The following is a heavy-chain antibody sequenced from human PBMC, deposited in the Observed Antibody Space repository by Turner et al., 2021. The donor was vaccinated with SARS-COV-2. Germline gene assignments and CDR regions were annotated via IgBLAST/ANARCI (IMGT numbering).Heavy chain of an antibody. CDR3: VRSDVNAWYGLLDY. Sequence: EVQLVESGGGLVQPEGSLRLSCAASGFTFSKFFMPWVRQAPGKGLVMVSRISDDGSSSAYADSVKGRFSISRDNAKNSLYLQMISLTAEDSAVYYCVRSDVNAWYGLLDYWGQGTLVTVSS. J-gene: IGHJ4*02. CDR1: GFTFSKFF. CDR2: ISDDGSSS. V-gene: IGHV3-74*01. D-gene: IGHD3-16*01.